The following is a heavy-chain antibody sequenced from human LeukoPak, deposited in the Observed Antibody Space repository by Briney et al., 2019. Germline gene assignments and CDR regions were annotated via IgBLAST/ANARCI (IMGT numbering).Heavy chain of an antibody. CDR1: GFTFSSYS. CDR2: ISSRSSYI. D-gene: IGHD2-8*01. CDR3: ARDLLGYCTNGVCDGIDY. Sequence: GGSLRLSCAASGFTFSSYSMNWVRQAPGKGLEWVSSISSRSSYIYYADSVKGRFTISRDNAKNSLYLQMNSLRAEDTAVYYCARDLLGYCTNGVCDGIDYWGQGTLVTVSS. V-gene: IGHV3-21*01. J-gene: IGHJ4*02.